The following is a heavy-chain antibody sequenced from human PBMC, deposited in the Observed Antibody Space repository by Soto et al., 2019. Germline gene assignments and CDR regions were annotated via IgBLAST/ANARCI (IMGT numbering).Heavy chain of an antibody. CDR1: GDSVTSVSDY. CDR2: IYYSGSA. V-gene: IGHV4-61*01. D-gene: IGHD1-26*01. Sequence: SETLSLTCTVSGDSVTSVSDYWSWIRQPPGKGLEWIGYIYYSGSADYNPSLGSRVTISIDTSKNQFSLKLTSVTAADTAVYYCARGVGSSPPRYWGRGTLVTVSS. CDR3: ARGVGSSPPRY. J-gene: IGHJ4*02.